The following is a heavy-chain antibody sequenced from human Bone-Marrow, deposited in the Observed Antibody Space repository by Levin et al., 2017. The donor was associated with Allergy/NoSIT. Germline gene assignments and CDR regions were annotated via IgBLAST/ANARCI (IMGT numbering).Heavy chain of an antibody. D-gene: IGHD4-23*01. Sequence: GGSLRLSCAASGFTFSSYSFNWVRQTPGEGLEWIASIDRRSIYKFYIDSVKGRFTVSRDNAKNSLYLQMDSLRADDTAVYYCARDRYGGNSAAFDSWGQGTLVTVSS. V-gene: IGHV3-21*01. CDR3: ARDRYGGNSAAFDS. J-gene: IGHJ4*02. CDR1: GFTFSSYS. CDR2: IDRRSIYK.